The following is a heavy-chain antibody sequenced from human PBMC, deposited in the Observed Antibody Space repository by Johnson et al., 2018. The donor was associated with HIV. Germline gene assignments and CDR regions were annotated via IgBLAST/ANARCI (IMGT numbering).Heavy chain of an antibody. J-gene: IGHJ3*02. V-gene: IGHV3-30-3*01. CDR3: ARGGLYIQFLAFDAFDI. Sequence: QMHLVESGGGVVQPGTSLRLSCAASGFTFSYYAIFWVRQAPGKGLEWVAVISHDGSNKYYADSVKGRFTISRDNSKNTLYLQMNSLRPEDTAVYFCARGGLYIQFLAFDAFDIWGQGTMVTVSS. CDR1: GFTFSYYA. CDR2: ISHDGSNK. D-gene: IGHD4-11*01.